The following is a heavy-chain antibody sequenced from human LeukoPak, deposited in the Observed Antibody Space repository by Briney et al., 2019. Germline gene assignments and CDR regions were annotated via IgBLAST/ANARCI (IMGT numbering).Heavy chain of an antibody. Sequence: PSETLSLTCAVYGGSFSGYYWSWIRQPPGKGLEWIGEINHSGSTNYNPSLKSRVTISVDTSKNQFSLKLSSVTAADTAVYYCARGKRRGYSYGPAGDYWGQGTLATVSS. V-gene: IGHV4-34*01. CDR3: ARGKRRGYSYGPAGDY. CDR2: INHSGST. D-gene: IGHD5-18*01. J-gene: IGHJ4*02. CDR1: GGSFSGYY.